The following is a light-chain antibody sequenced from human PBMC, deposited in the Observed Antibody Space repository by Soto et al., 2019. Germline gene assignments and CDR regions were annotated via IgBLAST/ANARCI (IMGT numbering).Light chain of an antibody. CDR1: QSVSSY. CDR2: DAS. Sequence: EIVLTQSPATLSLSPGDRATLSCRASQSVSSYLAWYQQKPGQAPRLLIYDASNRATGIPARFSGSGSGTDFNLTISSLEPEDFAVYYCQQRSNWPPGCTFGQGTKLEIK. CDR3: QQRSNWPPGCT. J-gene: IGKJ2*02. V-gene: IGKV3-11*01.